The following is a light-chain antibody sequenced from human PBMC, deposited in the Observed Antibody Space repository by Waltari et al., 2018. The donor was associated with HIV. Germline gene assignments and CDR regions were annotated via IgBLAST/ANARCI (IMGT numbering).Light chain of an antibody. Sequence: SYELTQPPSVSVSPGQTATITCSGDSLSGQYAYWYQQKPVQPPVAILYKDTERPSGIPELFSGSSSGTTVTLIISEAQTEDEADYDCQSADTSGGFRVFGGGTRLSVL. CDR3: QSADTSGGFRV. V-gene: IGLV3-25*03. J-gene: IGLJ3*02. CDR1: SLSGQY. CDR2: KDT.